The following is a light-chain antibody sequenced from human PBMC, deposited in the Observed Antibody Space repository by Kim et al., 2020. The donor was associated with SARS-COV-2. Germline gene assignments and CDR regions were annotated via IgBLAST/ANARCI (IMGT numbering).Light chain of an antibody. V-gene: IGKV3-20*01. CDR1: QSVTNNY. Sequence: GERATLTCRAGQSVTNNYLAWYQQKPGQAPRPLIYGASNRAIGIPDRFSGSGSGTDFTLTISRLEPGDSAVYYCQQCGGSPMYTFGQGTKLEI. CDR2: GAS. CDR3: QQCGGSPMYT. J-gene: IGKJ2*01.